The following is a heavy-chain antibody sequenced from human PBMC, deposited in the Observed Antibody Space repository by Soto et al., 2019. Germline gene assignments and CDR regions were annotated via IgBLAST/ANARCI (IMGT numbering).Heavy chain of an antibody. D-gene: IGHD6-19*01. CDR2: VIPTQRTT. V-gene: IGHV1-69*01. J-gene: IGHJ6*02. Sequence: QVQLVQSGAEVKKPGTSVRVSCKASGHTFIGYSISWVRQAPGQGLEWMGWVIPTQRTTKYAQRFQGRVTMSVDQFASTTYMELSSLRPEDTALYYCVIDRLIVAVSVGRMDVWGQGTTVTVSS. CDR1: GHTFIGYS. CDR3: VIDRLIVAVSVGRMDV.